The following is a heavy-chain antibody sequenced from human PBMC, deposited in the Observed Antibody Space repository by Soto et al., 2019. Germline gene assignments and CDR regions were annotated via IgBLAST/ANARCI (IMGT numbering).Heavy chain of an antibody. V-gene: IGHV3-48*01. CDR2: ISSNRSTI. D-gene: IGHD2-21*02. Sequence: GGSLRLSCAASGFTFSSYSMNWVRQAPGKGLEWVSYISSNRSTIYYADSVKGRITISRDNAKNTLYLQMNNLRAEDTAVYYCARGGDPDYWGQGTLVTVSS. CDR3: ARGGDPDY. CDR1: GFTFSSYS. J-gene: IGHJ4*02.